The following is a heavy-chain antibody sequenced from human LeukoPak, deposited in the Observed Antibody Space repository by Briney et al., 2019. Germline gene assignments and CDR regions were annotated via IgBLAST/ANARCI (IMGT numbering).Heavy chain of an antibody. V-gene: IGHV3-7*04. J-gene: IGHJ4*02. D-gene: IGHD6-25*01. CDR1: GFTFSMYW. Sequence: GGCLRLSCAASGFTFSMYWMSWVRQAPGKGLEWVANIKHDGSEKFYVDSVKGRFIISRDNAKNSLFLQLNSLRDEDTAVYYCARITGIEAAGDYWGRGTLVTVSS. CDR2: IKHDGSEK. CDR3: ARITGIEAAGDY.